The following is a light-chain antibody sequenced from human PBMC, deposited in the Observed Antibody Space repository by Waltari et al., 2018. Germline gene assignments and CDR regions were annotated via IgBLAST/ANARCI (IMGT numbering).Light chain of an antibody. CDR3: CSYSSTNPYV. Sequence: QSALTQPALVYGSPGQSITRSYTGTSGDLGGYEWVPWFQQQPGKAPKLIIYDVSDRPSGVSHRFSGSKSANTASLTISGLQAEDEADYYCCSYSSTNPYVFGIGTKVTVL. J-gene: IGLJ1*01. CDR1: SGDLGGYEW. CDR2: DVS. V-gene: IGLV2-14*03.